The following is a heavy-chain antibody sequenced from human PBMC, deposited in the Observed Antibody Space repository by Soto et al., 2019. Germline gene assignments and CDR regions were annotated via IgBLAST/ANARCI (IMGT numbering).Heavy chain of an antibody. D-gene: IGHD5-12*01. CDR3: ARGGREANDQGADPTSSRGGHAHG. J-gene: IGHJ6*01. Sequence: SVKVSCKASGGTFSSYAISWVRQAPGQGLEWMGGIIPIFGTANYAQKFQGRVTITADESTSTAYMELSSLRSEDTAVYYCARGGREANDQGADPTSSRGGHAHGWG. CDR2: IIPIFGTA. V-gene: IGHV1-69*13. CDR1: GGTFSSYA.